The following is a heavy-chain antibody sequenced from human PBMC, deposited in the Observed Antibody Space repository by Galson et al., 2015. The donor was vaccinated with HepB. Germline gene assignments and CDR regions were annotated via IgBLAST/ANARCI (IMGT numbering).Heavy chain of an antibody. CDR1: GYTFTSNG. D-gene: IGHD2-15*01. V-gene: IGHV1-18*04. J-gene: IGHJ4*02. CDR2: ISANSGRT. Sequence: SCKAAGYTFTSNGISWVRQAPGRGLEWVGWISANSGRTTYAWRLLGRLTLTTDTSTSTAYMELRSLGSDDTAIYYCARDLSHSLDFWGQGTLVTVSS. CDR3: ARDLSHSLDF.